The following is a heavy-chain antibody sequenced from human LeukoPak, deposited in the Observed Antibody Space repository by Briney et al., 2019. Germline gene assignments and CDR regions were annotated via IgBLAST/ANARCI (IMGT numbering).Heavy chain of an antibody. J-gene: IGHJ4*02. CDR3: AKRMAKYSGYDDLDY. Sequence: GGSLRLSCAASGFNLSSYAMSGVRQAPGKGLEWVSAISGSGGSTYYADSVKGRFTISRDNYKNTLYLQMNSLRAEDTAVYYCAKRMAKYSGYDDLDYWGQGTLVTVSS. CDR2: ISGSGGST. V-gene: IGHV3-23*01. CDR1: GFNLSSYA. D-gene: IGHD5-12*01.